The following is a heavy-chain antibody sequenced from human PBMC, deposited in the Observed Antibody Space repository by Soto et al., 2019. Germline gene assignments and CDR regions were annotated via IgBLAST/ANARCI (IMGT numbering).Heavy chain of an antibody. CDR3: ARGSQEAVRYSSLVGDRWFDP. D-gene: IGHD6-6*01. Sequence: GASVKVSCKASRDTFNNYAFNWVRQAPGQGLEWLGGIIPMFGSAIYAQRFQGRVSIIADESTSTAYMELSSLRSEDTAVYYCARGSQEAVRYSSLVGDRWFDPWGQGTLVTVSS. CDR1: RDTFNNYA. J-gene: IGHJ5*02. V-gene: IGHV1-69*13. CDR2: IIPMFGSA.